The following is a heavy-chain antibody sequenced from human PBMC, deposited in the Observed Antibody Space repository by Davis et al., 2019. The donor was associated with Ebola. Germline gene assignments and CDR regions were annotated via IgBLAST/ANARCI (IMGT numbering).Heavy chain of an antibody. CDR2: FKSGSSRK. J-gene: IGHJ4*02. D-gene: IGHD3-10*01. CDR3: VREWFGETD. CDR1: GLSASPNY. V-gene: IGHV3-11*06. Sequence: GGSLRLSCAASGLSASPNYMSWIRQAPGKGLEGVSNFKSGSSRKAYADSVKGRFTISRDNAKNSLYLQMNSLGDEDTAVYYCVREWFGETDWGQGTLVTVSS.